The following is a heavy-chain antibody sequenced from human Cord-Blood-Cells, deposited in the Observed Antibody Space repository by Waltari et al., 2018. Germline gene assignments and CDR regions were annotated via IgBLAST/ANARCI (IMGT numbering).Heavy chain of an antibody. CDR3: ARVLKEAVAIGY. CDR2: IYHSGST. J-gene: IGHJ4*02. V-gene: IGHV4-38-2*01. Sequence: QVQLQESGPGLVKPSETLSLTCAVSGYSISSGYYWGWIRQPPGKGLEWIGSIYHSGSTYYNPSLKSRVTISVDTSKNQFSLKLSSVTAADTAVYYCARVLKEAVAIGYWGQGTLVTVSS. CDR1: GYSISSGYY. D-gene: IGHD6-19*01.